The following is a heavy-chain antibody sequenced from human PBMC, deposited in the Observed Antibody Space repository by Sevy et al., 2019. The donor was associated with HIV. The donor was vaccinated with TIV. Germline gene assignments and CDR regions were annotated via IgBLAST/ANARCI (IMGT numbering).Heavy chain of an antibody. CDR3: ATIITMVRGVTWGYYGMDV. V-gene: IGHV1-24*01. D-gene: IGHD3-10*01. Sequence: ASVKVSCKVSGYTLTELSMHWVRQAPGKGLEWMGGFDPADGETIYAQKFQGRVTMTDDTSTDTAYMELSSLRSEDTAVYYCATIITMVRGVTWGYYGMDVWGQGTTVTVSS. CDR1: GYTLTELS. CDR2: FDPADGET. J-gene: IGHJ6*02.